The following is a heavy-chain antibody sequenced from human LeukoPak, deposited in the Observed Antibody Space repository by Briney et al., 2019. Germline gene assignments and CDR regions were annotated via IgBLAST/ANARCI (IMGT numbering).Heavy chain of an antibody. CDR1: GFTFDDYT. CDR2: ISWDGGST. CDR3: AKDEPRSKLTGTTVD. D-gene: IGHD1-20*01. J-gene: IGHJ4*02. Sequence: GGSLRLSCAASGFTFDDYTMHWVRQAPGKGLEWVSLISWDGGSTYYADSVKGRFTISRDNSKNSLYLQMNSLRTEDTALYYCAKDEPRSKLTGTTVDWGQGTLVTVSS. V-gene: IGHV3-43*01.